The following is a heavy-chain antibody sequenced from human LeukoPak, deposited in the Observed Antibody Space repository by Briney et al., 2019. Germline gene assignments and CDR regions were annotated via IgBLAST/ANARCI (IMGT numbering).Heavy chain of an antibody. CDR3: ARSSWTQIFDY. CDR1: GGSFSGYY. Sequence: SETLSLTCAVYGGSFSGYYWSCIRQPPGKGLEWIGEINHSGSTNYNPSLKSRVTISVDTSKNQFSLKLSSVTAADTAVYYCARSSWTQIFDYWGQGTLVTVSS. J-gene: IGHJ4*02. D-gene: IGHD6-13*01. V-gene: IGHV4-34*01. CDR2: INHSGST.